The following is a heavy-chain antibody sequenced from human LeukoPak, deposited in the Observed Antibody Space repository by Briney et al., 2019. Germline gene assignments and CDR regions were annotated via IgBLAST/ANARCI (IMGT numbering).Heavy chain of an antibody. CDR3: VRGADMNYNFENSFYFDS. CDR1: GFTMKNFG. D-gene: IGHD3-3*01. Sequence: GGSLRLSCAVSGFTMKNFGMHWVRQAPGKGLEWVAVIWYDGSQRHYMDSVKGRFAISRENSMNTLSLEMNGLRVEDTAVYHCVRGADMNYNFENSFYFDSWGQGALVIVSS. CDR2: IWYDGSQR. V-gene: IGHV3-33*01. J-gene: IGHJ4*02.